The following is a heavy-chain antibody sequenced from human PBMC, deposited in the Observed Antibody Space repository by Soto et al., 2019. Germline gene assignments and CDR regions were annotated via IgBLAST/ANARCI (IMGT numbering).Heavy chain of an antibody. V-gene: IGHV1-24*01. CDR2: FDSEEGET. CDR3: ATAAPRYYDFWSGYPRAAFVI. D-gene: IGHD3-3*01. Sequence: GASVKVSCKVSGYTLTELSMHWVRQAPGKGLEWMGGFDSEEGETIYAQKFQGRVTMPEATSTDTAYMDISSLRSEHTAMYYCATAAPRYYDFWSGYPRAAFVIWGQGTMVTVSS. J-gene: IGHJ3*02. CDR1: GYTLTELS.